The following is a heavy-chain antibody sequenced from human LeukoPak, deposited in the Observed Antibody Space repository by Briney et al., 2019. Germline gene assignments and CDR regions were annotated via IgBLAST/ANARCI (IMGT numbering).Heavy chain of an antibody. CDR1: GFTFTSYA. D-gene: IGHD3-16*01. J-gene: IGHJ6*03. V-gene: IGHV3-30-3*01. Sequence: GGSLRLSCAASGFTFTSYAMHWVRQAPGKGLEWVAFISFDGSNKYYADSVKGRFTISRDNSKNALYLQMNSLRPEDTAVYYCARDALYSYMNVWGKGTTVTVSS. CDR2: ISFDGSNK. CDR3: ARDALYSYMNV.